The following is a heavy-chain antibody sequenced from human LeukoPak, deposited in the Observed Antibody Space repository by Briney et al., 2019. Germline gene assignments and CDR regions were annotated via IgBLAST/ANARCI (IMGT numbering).Heavy chain of an antibody. CDR3: AGHEGGSYFDYFDY. D-gene: IGHD1-26*01. Sequence: SETLSLTCTVSGGSISSYYWSWIRQPPGKGLEWIGYIYYSGSTNYNPSLESRVTISVDTSKNQFSLKLSSVTAADTAVYYCAGHEGGSYFDYFDYWGQGTLVTVSS. J-gene: IGHJ4*02. CDR2: IYYSGST. CDR1: GGSISSYY. V-gene: IGHV4-59*08.